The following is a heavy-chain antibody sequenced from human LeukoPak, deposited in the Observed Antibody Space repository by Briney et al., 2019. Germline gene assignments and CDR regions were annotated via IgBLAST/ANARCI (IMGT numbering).Heavy chain of an antibody. V-gene: IGHV1-2*02. J-gene: IGHJ6*02. D-gene: IGHD3-9*01. CDR2: INPNSGGT. CDR3: ARRLGSLYYYGMDV. Sequence: AASVKVSCKASGYTFTGYYMHWVRQAPGQGLEWMGWINPNSGGTNYAQKFQGRVTMTRDTSISTAYMELSRLRSDDTAVYYCARRLGSLYYYGMDVWGQGTTVTVSS. CDR1: GYTFTGYY.